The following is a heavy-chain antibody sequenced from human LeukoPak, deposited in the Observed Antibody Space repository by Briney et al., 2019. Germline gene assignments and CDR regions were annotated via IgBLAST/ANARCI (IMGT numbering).Heavy chain of an antibody. V-gene: IGHV1-24*01. CDR1: GYTLTELS. Sequence: ASVKVSCKVSGYTLTELSMHWVRQAPGKGLEWMGGFDPEDGETIYAQKFQGRVTMTEDTSTDTAYMELSSLRSEDTAVYYCATDLGNYYGSGSYYNGDYWGQGTLVTVSS. CDR2: FDPEDGET. D-gene: IGHD3-10*01. CDR3: ATDLGNYYGSGSYYNGDY. J-gene: IGHJ4*02.